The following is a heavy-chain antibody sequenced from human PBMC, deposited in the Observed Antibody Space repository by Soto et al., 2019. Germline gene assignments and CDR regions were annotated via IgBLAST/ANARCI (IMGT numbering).Heavy chain of an antibody. CDR2: ISYSGST. V-gene: IGHV4-61*01. CDR1: GASVSSGNYY. J-gene: IGHJ4*02. Sequence: QVQLQESGPGLVKPSETLSLTCTVSGASVSSGNYYWSWIRQPPGKGLECIGYISYSGSTNYHPSLKSRVTISIETSKNQFSLKLSSVTAADTAVYYCARGSGSYYAYWGQGTLVTVSS. CDR3: ARGSGSYYAY. D-gene: IGHD1-26*01.